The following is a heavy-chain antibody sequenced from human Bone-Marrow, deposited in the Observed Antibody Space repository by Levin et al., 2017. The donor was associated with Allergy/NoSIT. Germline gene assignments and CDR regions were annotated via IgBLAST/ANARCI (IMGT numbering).Heavy chain of an antibody. J-gene: IGHJ4*02. CDR1: GYTFTTYW. CDR2: IYPDDSDD. CDR3: ARHGSGYNKRQYDY. V-gene: IGHV5-51*01. Sequence: KGGESLKISCKVSGYTFTTYWIDWVRQMPGKGLEWMGTIYPDDSDDRYSQSVQGQVTISVDKSLSTAYLQWSSLKASDTAVYYCARHGSGYNKRQYDYWGQGTLVPVSS. D-gene: IGHD1-1*01.